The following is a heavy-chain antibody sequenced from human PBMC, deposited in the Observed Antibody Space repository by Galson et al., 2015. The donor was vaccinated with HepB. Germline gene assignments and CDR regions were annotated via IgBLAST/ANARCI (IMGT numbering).Heavy chain of an antibody. V-gene: IGHV2-70*11. D-gene: IGHD3-22*01. CDR3: PRIVFPPLGRESRGYPYYFDY. CDR1: GFSLSTTGMC. CDR2: IDWDDDK. J-gene: IGHJ4*02. Sequence: PALVKPTQPLTLTCTFSGFSLSTTGMCVSWIRQPPGKALEWLARIDWDDDKYYSTSLRTRLTISKDTSKNQVVLTMTNVDPAATATYYCPRIVFPPLGRESRGYPYYFDYWGQGALVIVSS.